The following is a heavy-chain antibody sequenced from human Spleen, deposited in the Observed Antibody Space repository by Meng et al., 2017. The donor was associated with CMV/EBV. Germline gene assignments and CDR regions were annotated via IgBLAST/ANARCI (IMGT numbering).Heavy chain of an antibody. J-gene: IGHJ4*02. D-gene: IGHD3-10*01. V-gene: IGHV3-7*02. Sequence: VHLLESGRGLVQPGGSLRLSCAASGFTFSSHWVKWVRQAPGKGLEWVANINGDGSAKYYVDSVKGRFTISRDNGKNSVYLQMSSLRAEDTAVYYCTGNADGSYWGQGTLVTVSS. CDR2: INGDGSAK. CDR1: GFTFSSHW. CDR3: TGNADGSY.